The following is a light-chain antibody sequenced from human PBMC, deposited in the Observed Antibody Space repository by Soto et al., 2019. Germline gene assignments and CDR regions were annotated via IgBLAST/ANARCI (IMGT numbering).Light chain of an antibody. CDR2: EVS. J-gene: IGLJ2*01. V-gene: IGLV2-8*01. CDR3: SSFAGGNNLL. Sequence: QSVLTQPPFASGSPGQSVTISCTGTSSDVGGYNFVSWYQQHPGKAPKLLIYEVSKRPSGVPDRFSGSKSDNTASLTVSGLQAEDEADYYCSSFAGGNNLLFGGGTKLTVL. CDR1: SSDVGGYNF.